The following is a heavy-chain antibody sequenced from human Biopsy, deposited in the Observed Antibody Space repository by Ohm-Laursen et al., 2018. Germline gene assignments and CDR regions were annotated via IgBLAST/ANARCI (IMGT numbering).Heavy chain of an antibody. CDR3: AKDRYPSSWHYYYGMDV. J-gene: IGHJ6*02. CDR2: ISWNSDSI. D-gene: IGHD6-13*01. V-gene: IGHV3-9*01. CDR1: GFSFDNHV. Sequence: SLRLSCAASGFSFDNHVMHWVRQAPGKGLEWVSGISWNSDSIGYADSVKGRFTISRDNAKNPLYLQMNSLRSEDTALYYCAKDRYPSSWHYYYGMDVWGQGTTVTVSS.